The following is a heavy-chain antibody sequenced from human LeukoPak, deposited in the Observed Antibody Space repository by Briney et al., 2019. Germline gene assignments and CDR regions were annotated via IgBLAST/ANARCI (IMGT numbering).Heavy chain of an antibody. V-gene: IGHV4-39*01. D-gene: IGHD3-10*01. CDR1: GGSISSSSYY. CDR3: ARIVVRGVITQYFFDY. Sequence: SETLSLTCTVSGGSISSSSYYWGWIRQPPGKGLDWIGGIYYSGSTYYNPSLKSRVTISVDTSKNQFSLKLSSVTAADTAVYYCARIVVRGVITQYFFDYWGQGTLVTVSS. CDR2: IYYSGST. J-gene: IGHJ4*02.